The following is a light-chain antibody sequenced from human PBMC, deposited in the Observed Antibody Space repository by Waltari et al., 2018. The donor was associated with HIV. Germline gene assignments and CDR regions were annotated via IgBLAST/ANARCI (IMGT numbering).Light chain of an antibody. CDR1: SSAIGRYNS. Sequence: QSALTPPAYVSGSPGQSITISCPGTSSAIGRYNSVSSYQQPPGKAPKLMISDVSHRPSGVSNRFSGSKSGNTASLTISGLQAEDEADYYCSSYTSSSTLGVFGSGTKVTVL. CDR3: SSYTSSSTLGV. CDR2: DVS. J-gene: IGLJ1*01. V-gene: IGLV2-14*03.